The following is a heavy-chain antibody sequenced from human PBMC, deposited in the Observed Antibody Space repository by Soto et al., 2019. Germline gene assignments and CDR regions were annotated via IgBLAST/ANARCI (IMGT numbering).Heavy chain of an antibody. Sequence: ASVKVSCKVLGYTFTSYDINWVGQAAGQGFEWMGWMNPNSGNTGYAQKFQGRVTMTRDTSINTAYMELSSLKSEDTAVYYCARDRGVVVPGAFEPWGQGTLVTVSS. CDR2: MNPNSGNT. J-gene: IGHJ5*02. CDR3: ARDRGVVVPGAFEP. CDR1: GYTFTSYD. D-gene: IGHD2-15*01. V-gene: IGHV1-8*01.